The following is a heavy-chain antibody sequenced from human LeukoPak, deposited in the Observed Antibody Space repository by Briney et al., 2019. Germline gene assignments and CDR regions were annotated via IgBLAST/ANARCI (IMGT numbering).Heavy chain of an antibody. CDR3: ARAPSRTIFGVVIIPKQAKKLNWFDP. CDR2: TYYRSKWYN. D-gene: IGHD3-3*01. J-gene: IGHJ5*02. Sequence: SQTLSLTCAISGDSVSSNSAAWNWVRQSPSRGLEWLGRTYYRSKWYNDYALSVKSRITINPDTSKNQFTLKLSSVTAADTAVYYCARAPSRTIFGVVIIPKQAKKLNWFDPWGQGTLVTVSS. V-gene: IGHV6-1*01. CDR1: GDSVSSNSAA.